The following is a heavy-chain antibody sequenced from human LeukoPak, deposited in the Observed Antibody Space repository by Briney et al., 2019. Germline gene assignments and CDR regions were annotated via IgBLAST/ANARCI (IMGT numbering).Heavy chain of an antibody. J-gene: IGHJ4*02. V-gene: IGHV3-21*04. CDR1: GFTFSSYT. CDR3: ANHRYDFWSGFDY. D-gene: IGHD3-3*01. CDR2: ISSSSSYI. Sequence: GGSLRLSCAASGFTFSSYTMNWVRQAPGKGLEWVSSISSSSSYIYYADSMKGRFTISRDNAKDTLYLQMNSLRAEDTAVYYCANHRYDFWSGFDYWGQGTLVTVSS.